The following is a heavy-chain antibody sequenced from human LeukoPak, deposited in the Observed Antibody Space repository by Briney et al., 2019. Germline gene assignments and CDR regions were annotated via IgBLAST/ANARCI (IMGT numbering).Heavy chain of an antibody. J-gene: IGHJ4*02. Sequence: SETLSLTCVVYGGSFSGYYWSWIRKPPGKGLGWIGYIYYSGSTNYNPSLKSRVTISVDTSKNQFSLKQSSVTAEDTAVYYCARGAWGGDFWSGYFFDYWGQGTLVTVSS. CDR1: GGSFSGYY. V-gene: IGHV4-59*01. CDR3: ARGAWGGDFWSGYFFDY. D-gene: IGHD3-3*01. CDR2: IYYSGST.